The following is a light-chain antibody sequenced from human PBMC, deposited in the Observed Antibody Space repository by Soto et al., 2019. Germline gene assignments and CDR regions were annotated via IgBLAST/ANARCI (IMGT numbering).Light chain of an antibody. CDR3: QQFDNLPYT. CDR2: DAS. Sequence: DIQMTQSPSSLSASVGDRVTITCQASQDINNYVNWYQQKPGRAPKLLIYDASNLETGVPSRFSGSGSGTDFTFTISTLQPEDIATYFCQQFDNLPYTFGQGTKLEIK. CDR1: QDINNY. V-gene: IGKV1-33*01. J-gene: IGKJ2*01.